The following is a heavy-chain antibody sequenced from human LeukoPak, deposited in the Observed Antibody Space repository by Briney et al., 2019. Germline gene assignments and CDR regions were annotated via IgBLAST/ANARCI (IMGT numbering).Heavy chain of an antibody. V-gene: IGHV4-59*01. CDR1: GGSISSYY. D-gene: IGHD6-19*01. CDR3: ARHEAVAGPFDY. CDR2: ISHSGST. Sequence: SETLSLTCTVSGGSISSYYWSWIRQPPGKGLEWIGYISHSGSTNYNPSLKSRVTISVDTSKNQFSLKLSSVTAADTAVYYCARHEAVAGPFDYWGQGTLVTVSS. J-gene: IGHJ4*02.